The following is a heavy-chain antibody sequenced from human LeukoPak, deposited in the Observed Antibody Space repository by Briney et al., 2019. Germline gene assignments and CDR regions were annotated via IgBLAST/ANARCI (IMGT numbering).Heavy chain of an antibody. Sequence: GGSLRLSCAASGFTFSTYIMNWVRQAPGKGLEWVSSISSSSTYIYYADSVEGRFTISRDNAKNSLYLQMNSLRAEDTAVYYCARDLNTGYSSGWYTDYWGQGTLVTVSS. V-gene: IGHV3-21*01. CDR1: GFTFSTYI. CDR3: ARDLNTGYSSGWYTDY. J-gene: IGHJ4*02. D-gene: IGHD6-19*01. CDR2: ISSSSTYI.